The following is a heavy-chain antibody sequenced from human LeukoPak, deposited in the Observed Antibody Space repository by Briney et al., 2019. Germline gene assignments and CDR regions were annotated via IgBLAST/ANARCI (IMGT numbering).Heavy chain of an antibody. CDR2: IKQDGSEK. Sequence: PGGSLRLSCGASGFAFRNYWMSWVRQAPGKGLEWVANIKQDGSEKYYVDSVKGRFTISRDNPKNSLYLQMNSLRAEDTAIYYCAREVLRESYNDYWGQGTLVTVSS. J-gene: IGHJ4*02. CDR3: AREVLRESYNDY. D-gene: IGHD1-26*01. V-gene: IGHV3-7*01. CDR1: GFAFRNYW.